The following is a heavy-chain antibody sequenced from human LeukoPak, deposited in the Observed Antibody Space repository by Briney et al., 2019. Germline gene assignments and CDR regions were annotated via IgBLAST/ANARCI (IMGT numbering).Heavy chain of an antibody. D-gene: IGHD3-22*01. J-gene: IGHJ4*02. CDR3: ARVHSSGYGASYYFDY. V-gene: IGHV5-51*01. Sequence: ESLKISCKGSGYSFTSYWIGWVRQMPGKGLEWMGIIYPGDSDTRYSPSFQGQVTISADKSISTAYLQWSSLNASDTAMYYCARVHSSGYGASYYFDYWGQGTLVTVSS. CDR1: GYSFTSYW. CDR2: IYPGDSDT.